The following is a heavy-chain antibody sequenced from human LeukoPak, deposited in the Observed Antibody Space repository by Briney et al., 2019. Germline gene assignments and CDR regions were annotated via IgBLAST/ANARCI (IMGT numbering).Heavy chain of an antibody. Sequence: GESLKISFKASGYSFTNYWIGWMRQMPGKGLEWMAIIYPGNSDTRYSPSFRGQVTISADKSISTAYLQWSSLKASDTGMYYCARPRPFDIWGQGTMVTVSS. CDR1: GYSFTNYW. CDR3: ARPRPFDI. V-gene: IGHV5-51*01. J-gene: IGHJ3*02. CDR2: IYPGNSDT.